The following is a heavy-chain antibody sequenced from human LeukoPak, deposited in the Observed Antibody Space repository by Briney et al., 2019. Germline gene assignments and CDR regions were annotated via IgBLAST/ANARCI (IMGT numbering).Heavy chain of an antibody. CDR3: ARDPGCSSTSCYLGAFDM. CDR2: INRSGSTI. J-gene: IGHJ3*02. CDR1: GFTFSSYE. Sequence: GGSLRLSCAASGFTFSSYEMNWVRQAPGKGPEWVSYINRSGSTIYYADSVKGRFTISRDNAKNSLYLQMNSLRAEYTAVYYCARDPGCSSTSCYLGAFDMWGQGSMVTVSS. V-gene: IGHV3-48*03. D-gene: IGHD2-2*01.